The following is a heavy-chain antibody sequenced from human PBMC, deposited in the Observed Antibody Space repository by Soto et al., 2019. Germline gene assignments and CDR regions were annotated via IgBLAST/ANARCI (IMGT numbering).Heavy chain of an antibody. CDR2: MNPNSGNT. V-gene: IGHV1-8*01. D-gene: IGHD2-15*01. CDR3: ARTLGYCSGGSCYRTFDY. J-gene: IGHJ4*02. CDR1: GYTFTSYD. Sequence: ASVKVSCKASGYTFTSYDINWVRQATGQGLEWMGWMNPNSGNTGYAQKFQGRVTMTRNTSISTAYMELSSLRSEDTAVYYCARTLGYCSGGSCYRTFDYWGQGPLVTVSS.